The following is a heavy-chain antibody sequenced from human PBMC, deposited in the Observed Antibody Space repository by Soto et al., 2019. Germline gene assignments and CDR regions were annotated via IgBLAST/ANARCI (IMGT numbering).Heavy chain of an antibody. CDR2: IYYSGST. V-gene: IGHV4-59*01. Sequence: QVQLQESGPGLVKPPETLSLTCTVSGGSISSYYWSWIRQPPGKGLEWIGYIYYSGSTNYNPSLKSRVTISVDTSKNQFSLKLSSVTAADTAVYYCARRYGGNFDFWGQGTLVTVSS. CDR1: GGSISSYY. CDR3: ARRYGGNFDF. J-gene: IGHJ4*02. D-gene: IGHD1-26*01.